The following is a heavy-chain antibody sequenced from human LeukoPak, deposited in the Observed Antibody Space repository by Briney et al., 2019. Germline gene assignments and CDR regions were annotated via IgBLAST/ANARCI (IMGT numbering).Heavy chain of an antibody. CDR1: GGSISSYY. V-gene: IGHV4-59*01. D-gene: IGHD3-9*01. Sequence: SETLSLTCTVSGGSISSYYWSWIRQPPGKGLEWIGYIYYSGSTNYNPSLKSRVTISVDTSKNQFSLKLSSVTAAVTAVYYCARDDRILTGFDYWGQGTLVTVSS. J-gene: IGHJ4*02. CDR3: ARDDRILTGFDY. CDR2: IYYSGST.